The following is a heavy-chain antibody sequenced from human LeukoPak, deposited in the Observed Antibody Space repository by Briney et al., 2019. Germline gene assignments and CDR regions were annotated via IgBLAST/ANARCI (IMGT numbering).Heavy chain of an antibody. Sequence: PGGSLRLSCVASGFTFSSYSMNWVRQAPGKGLEWVSSISSSSSYIYYADSVKGRFTISRDNAKNSLYLQMNSLRAEDTAVYYCASGYSYGSWPYGMDVWGQGTTVTVSS. CDR3: ASGYSYGSWPYGMDV. V-gene: IGHV3-21*01. J-gene: IGHJ6*02. CDR1: GFTFSSYS. CDR2: ISSSSSYI. D-gene: IGHD5-18*01.